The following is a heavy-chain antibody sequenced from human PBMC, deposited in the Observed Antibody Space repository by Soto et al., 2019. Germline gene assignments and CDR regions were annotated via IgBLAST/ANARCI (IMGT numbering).Heavy chain of an antibody. J-gene: IGHJ6*02. CDR2: IIPIFGTA. V-gene: IGHV1-69*01. CDR1: GGTFSSYA. D-gene: IGHD2-2*01. Sequence: QVQLVQSGAEVKKPGSSVKVSCKAPGGTFSSYAISWVRQAPGQGLEWMGGIIPIFGTANYAQKFQGRVTITADESTSTGYRELSSLRSEDTAVYYCARSQGGSTSLDIYYYYYYGMDVWGQGTRVTVSS. CDR3: ARSQGGSTSLDIYYYYYYGMDV.